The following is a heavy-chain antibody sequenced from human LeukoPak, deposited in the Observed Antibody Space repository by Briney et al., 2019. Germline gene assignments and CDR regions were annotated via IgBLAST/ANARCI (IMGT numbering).Heavy chain of an antibody. CDR3: ARDLNHLLQNYRSTWYPADY. J-gene: IGHJ4*02. D-gene: IGHD6-13*01. CDR2: VNNDGSST. CDR1: GFTFSTYC. V-gene: IGHV3-74*01. Sequence: GGSLRLSCAASGFTFSTYCMNWVRQAPGKGLVWVSRVNNDGSSTSYADSVKGRFTISRDNTKNTLYLQMTSLRAEDTAVYSCARDLNHLLQNYRSTWYPADYWGQGTLVTVSS.